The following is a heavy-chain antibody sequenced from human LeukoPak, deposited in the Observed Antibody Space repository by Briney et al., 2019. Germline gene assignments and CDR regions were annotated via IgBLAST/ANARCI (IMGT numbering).Heavy chain of an antibody. Sequence: PGGSLRLSCAASGFTFSSYAMSWVRQAPGKGLEWVSAIRGSGGSTYYADSVKGRFTISRDNSKNTLYLQMNSLRAEDTAVYYCAKDVGRKIPSSGPLGDYWGQGTLVTVSS. CDR1: GFTFSSYA. J-gene: IGHJ4*02. D-gene: IGHD6-19*01. CDR3: AKDVGRKIPSSGPLGDY. CDR2: IRGSGGST. V-gene: IGHV3-23*01.